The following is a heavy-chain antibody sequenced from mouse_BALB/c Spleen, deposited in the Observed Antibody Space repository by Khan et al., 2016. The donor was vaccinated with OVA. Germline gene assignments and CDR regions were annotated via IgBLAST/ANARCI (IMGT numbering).Heavy chain of an antibody. V-gene: IGHV3-2*02. CDR3: ARKDYYDYDPFPY. Sequence: VQLKESGPGLVKPSQSLSLTCTVTGYSITSEYTWNWIRQFPGNKLEWMGFIRYSGNTRYNPSLKSRISITRDTSKNQFFLQLNSVTSEDTATYYGARKDYYDYDPFPYWGQGTLVTVSA. CDR2: IRYSGNT. CDR1: GYSITSEYT. D-gene: IGHD2-4*01. J-gene: IGHJ3*01.